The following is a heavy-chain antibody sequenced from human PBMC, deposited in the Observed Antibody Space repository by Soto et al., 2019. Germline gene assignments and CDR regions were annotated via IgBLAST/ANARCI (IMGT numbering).Heavy chain of an antibody. V-gene: IGHV4-59*01. D-gene: IGHD4-17*01. CDR2: IYYSGST. CDR1: AGSISNSY. J-gene: IGHJ4*02. CDR3: ARGPDNGDSHYFDY. Sequence: SETLSLTCTVSAGSISNSYWSWIRQPPGKGLEWIGYIYYSGSTNYNPSLESRATISVDRSKNQFSVKLSSLTAADTAFYYCARGPDNGDSHYFDYWGQGTLVTVSS.